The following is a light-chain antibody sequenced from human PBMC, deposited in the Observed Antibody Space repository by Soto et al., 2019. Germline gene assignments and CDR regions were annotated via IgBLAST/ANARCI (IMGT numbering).Light chain of an antibody. Sequence: EVVLTQSPDTLSLSVGERASLSCRASQSLTSSYLAWYQQKPGQAPRLLIYGVSTRATGIPDRFSGSGSGTDFTLTISRLEPEDFAVYYCQQYGSSGTFGQGTKVDIK. J-gene: IGKJ1*01. CDR2: GVS. CDR3: QQYGSSGT. CDR1: QSLTSSY. V-gene: IGKV3-20*01.